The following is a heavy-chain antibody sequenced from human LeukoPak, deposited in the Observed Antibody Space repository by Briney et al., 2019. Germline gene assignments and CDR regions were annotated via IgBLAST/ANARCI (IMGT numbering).Heavy chain of an antibody. V-gene: IGHV3-23*01. D-gene: IGHD1-26*01. Sequence: PEGSLRLSCAASGFTFSSYAMSWVRQAPGKGLEWVSAISGSGGSTYYADSVKGRFTISRDNSKNTLYLQMNSLRAEDTAVYYCAKDALDLGAIDYYFDYWGQGTLVTVSS. J-gene: IGHJ4*02. CDR2: ISGSGGST. CDR3: AKDALDLGAIDYYFDY. CDR1: GFTFSSYA.